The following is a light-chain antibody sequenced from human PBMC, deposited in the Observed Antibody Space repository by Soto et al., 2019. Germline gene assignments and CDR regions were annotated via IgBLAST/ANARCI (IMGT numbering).Light chain of an antibody. J-gene: IGKJ1*01. V-gene: IGKV3-20*01. CDR3: QHYGRAPPSWT. CDR1: QSVSSNY. Sequence: ELVLTQSPGTLSLSPGERATLACRASQSVSSNYLAWYQQKPGQPPRLLISDASSRATGIPDRFSGSGSGTDFALTISGLEPEDFAVYYCQHYGRAPPSWTFGQATKVEI. CDR2: DAS.